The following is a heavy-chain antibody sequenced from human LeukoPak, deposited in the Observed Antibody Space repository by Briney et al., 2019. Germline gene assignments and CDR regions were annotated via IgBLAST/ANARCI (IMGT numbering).Heavy chain of an antibody. J-gene: IGHJ4*02. CDR3: AGTDSGSPLGLFDY. V-gene: IGHV4-39*07. Sequence: SETLSLTCTVSGGSISSRPYYWGWIRQPPGKGLEWLGSFDYSGSTNYNPSLKSRVTISVDTSKNQFSLKLSSVTAADTAVYYCAGTDSGSPLGLFDYWGQGTLVTVSS. D-gene: IGHD1-26*01. CDR1: GGSISSRPYY. CDR2: FDYSGST.